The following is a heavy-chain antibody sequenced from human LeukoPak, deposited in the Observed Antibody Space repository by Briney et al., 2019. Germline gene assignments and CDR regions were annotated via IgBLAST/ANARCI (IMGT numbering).Heavy chain of an antibody. D-gene: IGHD4-23*01. Sequence: ASVKVSCKASGYTFTNYFMHWVRQAPGQGLEWMGIINPNGGSTNYAQKFQGRVTMTRDTSTSTVYMELSSLRSEDTAVYYCARISNDYRGNLFDYWGQGTLVTVSP. CDR3: ARISNDYRGNLFDY. V-gene: IGHV1-46*01. J-gene: IGHJ4*02. CDR1: GYTFTNYF. CDR2: INPNGGST.